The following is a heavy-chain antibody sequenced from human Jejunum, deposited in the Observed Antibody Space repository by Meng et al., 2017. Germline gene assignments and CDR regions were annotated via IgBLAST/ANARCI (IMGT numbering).Heavy chain of an antibody. CDR3: ARAIRERYFDS. D-gene: IGHD1-14*01. J-gene: IGHJ4*02. CDR2: VWPSGAT. Sequence: QLQRQGPGPGLGKPSGTLSLTCTVSGVSTTAPFYWTWIRQAPGKGLEWIGEVWPSGATYYNPSLSSRITISIDTSNNQFSLEVAFLTAADTAVYYCARAIRERYFDSWGQGTLVTVSS. V-gene: IGHV4-4*02. CDR1: GVSTTAPFY.